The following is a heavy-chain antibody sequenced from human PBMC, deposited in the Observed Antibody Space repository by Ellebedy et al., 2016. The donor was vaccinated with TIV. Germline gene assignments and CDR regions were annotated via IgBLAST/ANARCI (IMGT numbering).Heavy chain of an antibody. J-gene: IGHJ4*02. CDR3: ARQGPYDFDLDY. CDR2: IYYTGST. Sequence: MPSETLSLTCTVSGGSIRSYYWSWIRQSPGKGLNWIGYIYYTGSTNYNPSLKSRVTISVDTSKNQVSLKLRSLTAADTAVYFCARQGPYDFDLDYWGQGILVTVSS. V-gene: IGHV4-59*08. D-gene: IGHD3-3*01. CDR1: GGSIRSYY.